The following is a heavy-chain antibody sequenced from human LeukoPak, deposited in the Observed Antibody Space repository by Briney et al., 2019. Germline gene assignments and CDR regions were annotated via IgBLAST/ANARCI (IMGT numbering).Heavy chain of an antibody. V-gene: IGHV4-4*02. CDR1: GGSISSSNW. J-gene: IGHJ6*03. CDR3: ASLYSSSGYYYYYMDV. D-gene: IGHD6-6*01. Sequence: PSETLSLTCAVSGGSISSSNWWSWVRQPPGKGLEWIGEIYHSGSTNYNPSLKSRVTISVDKSKNQFSLKLSSVTAADTAVYYCASLYSSSGYYYYYMDVWGKGTTVTVSS. CDR2: IYHSGST.